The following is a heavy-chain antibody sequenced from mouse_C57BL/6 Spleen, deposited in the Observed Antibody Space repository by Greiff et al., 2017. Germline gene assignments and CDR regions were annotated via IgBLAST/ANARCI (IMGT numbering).Heavy chain of an antibody. J-gene: IGHJ3*01. Sequence: QVQLQQSGAELARPGASVKLSCKASGYTFTSYGISWVKQRTGQGLEWIGEIYPRSGNTYYNEKFKGKATLTADKSSSTAYMELRSLTSEDSAVYFCARDYGSSYRPWCAYWGKGTLVTVSA. V-gene: IGHV1-81*01. D-gene: IGHD1-1*01. CDR3: ARDYGSSYRPWCAY. CDR1: GYTFTSYG. CDR2: IYPRSGNT.